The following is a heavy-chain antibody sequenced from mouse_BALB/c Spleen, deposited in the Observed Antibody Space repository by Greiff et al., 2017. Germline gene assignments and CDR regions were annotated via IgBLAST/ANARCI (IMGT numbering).Heavy chain of an antibody. CDR3: ARDAPYDYDYYAMDY. V-gene: IGHV7-1*02. D-gene: IGHD2-4*01. J-gene: IGHJ4*01. CDR1: GFTFSDFY. Sequence: EVKLVESGGGLVQPGGSLRLSCATSGFTFSDFYMEWVRQPPGKRLEWIAASRNKANDYTTEYSASVKGRFIVSRDTSQSILYLQMNALRAEDTAIYYCARDAPYDYDYYAMDYWGQGTSVTVSS. CDR2: SRNKANDYTT.